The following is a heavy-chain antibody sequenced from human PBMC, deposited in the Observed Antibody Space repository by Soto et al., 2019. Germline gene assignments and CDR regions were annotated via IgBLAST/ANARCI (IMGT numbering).Heavy chain of an antibody. J-gene: IGHJ6*02. Sequence: GGSLRLSCAASGFTFSSYGMHWVRQAPGKGLEWVAVISYDGSNKYYADSVKGRFTISRDNSKNTLYLQMNSLRAEDTAVYYCAKDQRIVGATWYYYGMDVWGQGTTATVSS. D-gene: IGHD1-26*01. V-gene: IGHV3-30*18. CDR1: GFTFSSYG. CDR3: AKDQRIVGATWYYYGMDV. CDR2: ISYDGSNK.